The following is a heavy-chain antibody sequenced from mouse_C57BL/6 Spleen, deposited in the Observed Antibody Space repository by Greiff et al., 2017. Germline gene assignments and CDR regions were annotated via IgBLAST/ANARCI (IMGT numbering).Heavy chain of an antibody. CDR2: IHPNSGST. CDR1: GYTFTSYW. J-gene: IGHJ4*01. Sequence: QVQLQQPGAELVKPGASVKLSCKASGYTFTSYWMHWVKQRPGQGLEWIGMIHPNSGSTKYNEKFKSKATLTVDKSSSTAYMQLSSLTSEDSAVSYCARGDITTVVAPGYAMAYWGQGTSVTVSS. V-gene: IGHV1-64*01. D-gene: IGHD1-1*01. CDR3: ARGDITTVVAPGYAMAY.